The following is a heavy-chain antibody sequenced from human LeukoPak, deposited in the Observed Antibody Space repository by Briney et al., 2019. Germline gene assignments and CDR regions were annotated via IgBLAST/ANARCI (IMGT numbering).Heavy chain of an antibody. Sequence: PGGSLRLSCAASGFTFSSCAMHWVRQAPGKGLEYVSAISSNGGSTYYANSVKGRFTISRDNSKNTLYLQMGSLRAEDMAVYYCARAKGSIAARLGWFDPWGQGTLVTVSS. CDR2: ISSNGGST. CDR3: ARAKGSIAARLGWFDP. D-gene: IGHD6-6*01. V-gene: IGHV3-64*01. CDR1: GFTFSSCA. J-gene: IGHJ5*02.